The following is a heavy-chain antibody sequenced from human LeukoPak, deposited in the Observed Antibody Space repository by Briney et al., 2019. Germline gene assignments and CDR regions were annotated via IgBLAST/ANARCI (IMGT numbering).Heavy chain of an antibody. Sequence: SETLSLTCTVSGGSISSSSYYWGWIRQPPGKGLEWIGSIYYSGSTYFNPSLKSRVTISVDTSKNQSSLKLSSVTAADTAAYYCARHTIRGYDVSTFDYWGQGTLVTVSS. CDR2: IYYSGST. CDR3: ARHTIRGYDVSTFDY. CDR1: GGSISSSSYY. J-gene: IGHJ4*02. D-gene: IGHD5-12*01. V-gene: IGHV4-39*01.